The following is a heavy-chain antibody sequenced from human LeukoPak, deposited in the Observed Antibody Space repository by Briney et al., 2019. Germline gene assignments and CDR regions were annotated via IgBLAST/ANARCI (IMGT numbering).Heavy chain of an antibody. CDR1: GGSISSGDYY. Sequence: SETLSLTCTVSGGSISSGDYYWSWIRQPPGKGLEWIGYIYYSGSTYYNPSLKSRVTISVDTSKNQFSLKLSSVTAADTAVYYCARGDFWSGYEFPFDYWGQGTLVTVSS. CDR2: IYYSGST. CDR3: ARGDFWSGYEFPFDY. J-gene: IGHJ4*02. V-gene: IGHV4-30-4*08. D-gene: IGHD3-3*01.